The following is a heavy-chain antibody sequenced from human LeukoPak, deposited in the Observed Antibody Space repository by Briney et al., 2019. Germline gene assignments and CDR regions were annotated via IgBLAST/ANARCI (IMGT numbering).Heavy chain of an antibody. CDR2: IFYSGST. J-gene: IGHJ5*02. D-gene: IGHD2-15*01. Sequence: SETLSLTCTVSGGSISSYYWSWIRQPPGKGLEWIGYIFYSGSTNYNPSLKSRVTISVDTSKNQFSLKLNSVTAADTAVYYCARGQRLPSRCSGGSCYSGWFDPWGQGTLATVSS. V-gene: IGHV4-59*01. CDR1: GGSISSYY. CDR3: ARGQRLPSRCSGGSCYSGWFDP.